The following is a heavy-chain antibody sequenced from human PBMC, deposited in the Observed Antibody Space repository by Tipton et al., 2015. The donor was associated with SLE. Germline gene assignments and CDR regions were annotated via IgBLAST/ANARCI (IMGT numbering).Heavy chain of an antibody. V-gene: IGHV3-7*01. Sequence: SLRLSCAASGFTFSGYWMTWVRQAPGKGLEWVANIKQDGSEKYYVESVKGRFTISRDNAKTSLYLQMNGLRADDTGVYYCARLSGFDSLFDYWGQGTLVTVSS. CDR1: GFTFSGYW. J-gene: IGHJ4*02. CDR2: IKQDGSEK. D-gene: IGHD5-12*01. CDR3: ARLSGFDSLFDY.